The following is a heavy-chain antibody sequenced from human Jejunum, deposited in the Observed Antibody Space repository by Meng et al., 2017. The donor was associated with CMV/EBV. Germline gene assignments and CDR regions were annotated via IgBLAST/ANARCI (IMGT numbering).Heavy chain of an antibody. CDR3: ARGGVRYGVDV. CDR2: IKEDGSEK. V-gene: IGHV3-7*01. J-gene: IGHJ6*02. Sequence: AASAFTVRTYWMNWVRQAPGKGLEWVANIKEDGSEKYYVDSVKGRFTISRDNAKNSLYLQMNNLRDEDTAVYYCARGGVRYGVDVWGQGTTVTVSS. CDR1: AFTVRTYW. D-gene: IGHD3-10*02.